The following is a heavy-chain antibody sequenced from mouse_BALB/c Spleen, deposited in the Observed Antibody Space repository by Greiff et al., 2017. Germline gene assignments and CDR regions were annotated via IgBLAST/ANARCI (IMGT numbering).Heavy chain of an antibody. Sequence: EVKLMESGGGLVKPGGSLKLSCAASGFAFSSYDMSWVRQTPEKRLEWVAYISSGGGSTYYPDTVKGRFTISRDNATNTLYLQMSSLKSEDTAMYYCARHWTGTYFDYWGQGTTLTVSS. CDR1: GFAFSSYD. CDR2: ISSGGGST. CDR3: ARHWTGTYFDY. J-gene: IGHJ2*01. V-gene: IGHV5-12-1*01. D-gene: IGHD4-1*01.